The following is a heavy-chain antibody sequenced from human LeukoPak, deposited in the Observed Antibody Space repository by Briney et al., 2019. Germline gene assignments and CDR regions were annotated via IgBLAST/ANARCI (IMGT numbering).Heavy chain of an antibody. CDR3: ARVGPTPGAYGGNSEYYGMDV. V-gene: IGHV3-30-3*01. CDR2: ISYDGSNK. D-gene: IGHD4-23*01. CDR1: GFTFSSYA. Sequence: GRSLRLSCAASGFTFSSYAMHWVRQAPGKGLEWVAVISYDGSNKYYADSVKGRFTISRDNSKNTLYLQMNSLRPEDTAVYYCARVGPTPGAYGGNSEYYGMDVWGQGTTVTVSS. J-gene: IGHJ6*02.